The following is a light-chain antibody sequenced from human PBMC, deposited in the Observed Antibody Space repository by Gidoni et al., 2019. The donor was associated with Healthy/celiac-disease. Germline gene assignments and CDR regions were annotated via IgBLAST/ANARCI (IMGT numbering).Light chain of an antibody. CDR2: YAS. Sequence: EIVLTQSPATMSLSPGERATHSCRASQSVSSYLAWYQQKPGQAPRLLIYYASNRATGIPARFSGSGSGTDFTLTISSLEPEDFAVYYCQQRCNWPLTFGRGTKVEIK. CDR1: QSVSSY. J-gene: IGKJ4*01. CDR3: QQRCNWPLT. V-gene: IGKV3-11*01.